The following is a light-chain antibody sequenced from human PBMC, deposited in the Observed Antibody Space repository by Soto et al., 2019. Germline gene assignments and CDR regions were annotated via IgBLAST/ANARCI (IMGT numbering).Light chain of an antibody. CDR2: DVS. CDR3: SSYTISNTYV. Sequence: QSALTQPPSVSGAPGQSVTISCTGPSSDFGTYNGISWYQQPPGTAPKLMTYDVSNRPSGVPDRFSGSKSGNTASLTISGLQAEDEGDYYCSSYTISNTYVFGTGTKVTVL. J-gene: IGLJ1*01. V-gene: IGLV2-18*02. CDR1: SSDFGTYNG.